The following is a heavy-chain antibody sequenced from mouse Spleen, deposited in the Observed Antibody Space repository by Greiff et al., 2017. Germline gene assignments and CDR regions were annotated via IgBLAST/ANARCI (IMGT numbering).Heavy chain of an antibody. Sequence: EVMLVESGGGLVKPGGSLKLSCAASGFTFSSYTMSWVRQTPAKRLEWVATISSGGGNTYYPDSVKGRFTISRDNARNTLYLQMSSLRSEDTAMYYCARREDDYDVAWFAYWGQGTLVTVSA. CDR2: ISSGGGNT. V-gene: IGHV5-9*01. CDR1: GFTFSSYT. D-gene: IGHD2-4*01. J-gene: IGHJ3*01. CDR3: ARREDDYDVAWFAY.